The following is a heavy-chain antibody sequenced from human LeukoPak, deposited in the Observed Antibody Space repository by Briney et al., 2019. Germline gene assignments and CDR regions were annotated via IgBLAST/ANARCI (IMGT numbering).Heavy chain of an antibody. Sequence: GGTLRLFCAASGLTFSSSWMQWARHAPGKGLVCVSRIHRYGSSTSYAESVKGRFTISRDNAKTTLYLQMNSLSAEDTAVYYCSLVGAKTHWGQGTLVTVSS. D-gene: IGHD1-26*01. CDR2: IHRYGSST. CDR3: SLVGAKTH. J-gene: IGHJ4*02. V-gene: IGHV3-74*01. CDR1: GLTFSSSW.